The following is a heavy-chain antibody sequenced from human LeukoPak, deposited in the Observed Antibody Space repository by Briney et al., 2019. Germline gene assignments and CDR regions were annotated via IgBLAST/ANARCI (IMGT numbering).Heavy chain of an antibody. V-gene: IGHV4-34*01. CDR1: PGSFSGYY. CDR3: ARAHLDTAMVSLGY. J-gene: IGHJ4*02. Sequence: SETLSLTCGVYPGSFSGYYWSWIRQPPGKGLEWIGEINHSGSTNYNPSLKSRVTISVDTSKNQFSLKLSSVTAADTAVYYCARAHLDTAMVSLGYWGQGTLVTVSS. D-gene: IGHD5-18*01. CDR2: INHSGST.